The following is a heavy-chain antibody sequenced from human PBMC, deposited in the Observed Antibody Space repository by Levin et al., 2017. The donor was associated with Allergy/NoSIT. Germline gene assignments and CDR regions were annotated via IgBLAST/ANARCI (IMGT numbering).Heavy chain of an antibody. D-gene: IGHD3-16*01. J-gene: IGHJ4*02. V-gene: IGHV3-23*01. CDR2: ISNSGGST. Sequence: GGSLRLSCAASGFTFSSYAMSWVRQAPGKGLVWVSGISNSGGSTVYADSVKGRFTISRDNSKNTLYLQMNTLRAEDTAVYYCVKDDHSVSGYYPWANFHCWGRGTLVTVSP. CDR3: VKDDHSVSGYYPWANFHC. CDR1: GFTFSSYA.